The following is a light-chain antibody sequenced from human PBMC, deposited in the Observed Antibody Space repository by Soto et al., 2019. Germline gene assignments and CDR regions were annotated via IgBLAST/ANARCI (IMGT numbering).Light chain of an antibody. CDR2: DAC. J-gene: IGKJ1*01. CDR3: QQRTFWPAT. V-gene: IGKV3-11*01. CDR1: QSVGRF. Sequence: EIVLTQSPATLSLSPGERATLSCRASQSVGRFLAWYRQTPGQAPRFLVFDACTRAPGIPARFSGSGSATAFTLTLSGLAPEECAVYYCQQRTFWPATFGQGTRVEI.